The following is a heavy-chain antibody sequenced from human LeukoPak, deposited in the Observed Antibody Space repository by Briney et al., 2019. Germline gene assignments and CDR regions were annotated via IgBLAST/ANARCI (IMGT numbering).Heavy chain of an antibody. D-gene: IGHD4-17*01. CDR2: ISYDGSNK. J-gene: IGHJ5*02. CDR3: AKDLVDYGGANWFDP. V-gene: IGHV3-30*18. Sequence: PGRSLRLSCAASGFTFSSYGMHWVRQAPGKGLEWVAVISYDGSNKYYADSVKGRFTISRDNSKNTLYLQMNSLRAEDTAVYYCAKDLVDYGGANWFDPWGQGTLVTVSS. CDR1: GFTFSSYG.